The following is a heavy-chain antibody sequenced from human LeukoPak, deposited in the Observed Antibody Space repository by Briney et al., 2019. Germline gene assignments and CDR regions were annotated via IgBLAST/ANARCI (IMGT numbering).Heavy chain of an antibody. CDR3: ARLGYGYSSRWSNGGYFQH. D-gene: IGHD6-13*01. J-gene: IGHJ1*01. CDR1: GFSFSSYS. V-gene: IGHV3-7*01. Sequence: GGSLRLSCAASGFSFSSYSMNWVRQAPGKGLEWVANIKQDGSEEYFVDSVKGRFTISRDNAKNSLYLQMNSLRAEDTAVYYCARLGYGYSSRWSNGGYFQHWGQGTLVTVSS. CDR2: IKQDGSEE.